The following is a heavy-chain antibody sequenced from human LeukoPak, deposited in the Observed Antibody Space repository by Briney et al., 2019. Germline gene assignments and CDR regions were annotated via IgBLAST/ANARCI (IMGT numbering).Heavy chain of an antibody. CDR3: ARGGITGTDVGAFDI. D-gene: IGHD1-20*01. Sequence: GGSLRLSCAASGFSFNNYGMHWVRQAPGKGLDWVAFIRFDGSNKYYADSVKGRFTISRDNSKNTLYLQMNSLRAEDTAVYYCARGGITGTDVGAFDIWGQGTMVTVSS. CDR2: IRFDGSNK. J-gene: IGHJ3*02. CDR1: GFSFNNYG. V-gene: IGHV3-30*02.